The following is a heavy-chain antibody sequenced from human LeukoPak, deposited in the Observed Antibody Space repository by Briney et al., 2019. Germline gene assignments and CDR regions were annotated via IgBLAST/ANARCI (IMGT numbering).Heavy chain of an antibody. CDR2: ISAYNGKI. CDR3: ARDWVFGVVNNWFDP. J-gene: IGHJ5*02. Sequence: GASVKVSCKASGYTFTNYGISWVRQAPGHGLEWVAWISAYNGKINYAQKFQDRVTMNTDASTSTAYMELRSLRSDDTAVYYCARDWVFGVVNNWFDPWGQGTLVTVSS. V-gene: IGHV1-18*01. D-gene: IGHD3-3*01. CDR1: GYTFTNYG.